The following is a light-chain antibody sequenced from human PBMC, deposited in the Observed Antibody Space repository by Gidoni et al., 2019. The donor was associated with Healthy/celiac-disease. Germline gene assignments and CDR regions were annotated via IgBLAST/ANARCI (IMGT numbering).Light chain of an antibody. CDR3: QAWDSSTAGGV. V-gene: IGLV3-1*01. Sequence: SSELPPPPSVSVSPGQTASITCSGDKLGDKYACWYQQKPGQSPVLVIYQDSKRPSGIPERFSGSNSGNTATLTISGTQAMDEADYYCQAWDSSTAGGVFGTGTKVTV. J-gene: IGLJ1*01. CDR2: QDS. CDR1: KLGDKY.